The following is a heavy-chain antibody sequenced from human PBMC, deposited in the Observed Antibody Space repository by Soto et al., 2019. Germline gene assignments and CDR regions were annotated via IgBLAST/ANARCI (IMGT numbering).Heavy chain of an antibody. CDR2: ISYSGST. D-gene: IGHD2-2*01. V-gene: IGHV4-39*01. CDR3: ARTYVTDVVVVPASKDYMDV. CDR1: GGSISSSSSS. Sequence: QLQLQESGPGLVKPSETLSLTCTVSGGSISSSSSSWGWIRQPPGKGLEWLGIISYSGSTYYSPSLKSRVTISVDASKNLFSLNLSSVTAADTAVYYCARTYVTDVVVVPASKDYMDVWGKGTTVTVSS. J-gene: IGHJ6*03.